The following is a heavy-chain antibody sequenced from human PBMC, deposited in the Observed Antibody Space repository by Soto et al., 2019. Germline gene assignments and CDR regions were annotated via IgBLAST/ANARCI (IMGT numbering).Heavy chain of an antibody. J-gene: IGHJ4*02. D-gene: IGHD3-22*01. CDR1: GFTFSSYA. Sequence: GGSLRLSCAASGFTFSSYAMSWVRQAPGKGLEWVSAISGSGGSTYYADSVKGRFTISRDNSKNTLYLQMNSLRAEDTAVYYCAKDHKSYYDSSGYPGLIDYWGQGTLVTVSS. CDR2: ISGSGGST. V-gene: IGHV3-23*01. CDR3: AKDHKSYYDSSGYPGLIDY.